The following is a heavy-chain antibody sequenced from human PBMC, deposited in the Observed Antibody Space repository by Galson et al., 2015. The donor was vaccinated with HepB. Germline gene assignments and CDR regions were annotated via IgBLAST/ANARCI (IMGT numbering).Heavy chain of an antibody. D-gene: IGHD2-21*01. J-gene: IGHJ3*02. CDR1: GFTFSSYW. CDR2: INSDGSST. CDR3: ASSPVIAISHGAFDI. V-gene: IGHV3-74*01. Sequence: SLRLSCAASGFTFSSYWMHWVRQAPGKGLVWVSRINSDGSSTSYADSVKGRFTISRDNAKNTLYLQMNSLRAEDTAVYYCASSPVIAISHGAFDIWGQGTMVTVSS.